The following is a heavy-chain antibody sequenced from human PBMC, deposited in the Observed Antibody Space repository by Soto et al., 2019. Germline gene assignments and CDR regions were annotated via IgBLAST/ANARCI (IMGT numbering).Heavy chain of an antibody. D-gene: IGHD3-22*01. CDR2: INTNGGST. J-gene: IGHJ4*02. CDR3: ARDRTADYYDRSGYIYYFDF. V-gene: IGHV1-46*01. Sequence: ASVKVSCKVSGYTFTTKPMHWVRQAPGQGLEWMGIINTNGGSTRYAEKFQGRVTMTRDTSTNTVNMELSSLRSEDTAVYYCARDRTADYYDRSGYIYYFDFWGQGTLVTVSS. CDR1: GYTFTTKP.